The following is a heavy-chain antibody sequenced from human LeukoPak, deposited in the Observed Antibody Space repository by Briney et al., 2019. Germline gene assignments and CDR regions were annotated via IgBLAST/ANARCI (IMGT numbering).Heavy chain of an antibody. V-gene: IGHV4-39*01. J-gene: IGHJ4*02. D-gene: IGHD2-2*01. CDR1: GGSISSSSYY. CDR3: ARHDIVVIPAAMPTNFDQ. CDR2: IYYSGST. Sequence: SETLSLTCTVSGGSISSSSYYWGWIRQPPGKGLEWIGRIYYSGSTYYNPSLKSRVTISIDTSKNQFSLKLGSVTAADTALYYCARHDIVVIPAAMPTNFDQWGQGALVTVP.